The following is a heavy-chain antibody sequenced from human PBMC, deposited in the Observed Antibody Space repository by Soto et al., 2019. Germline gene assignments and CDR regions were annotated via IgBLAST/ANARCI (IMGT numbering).Heavy chain of an antibody. CDR3: ARYGSGSYYYYYGMDV. J-gene: IGHJ6*02. V-gene: IGHV1-69*02. CDR1: GGTFSSYT. CDR2: IIPILGIA. D-gene: IGHD3-10*01. Sequence: EASVKVSCKASGGTFSSYTISCVRQDHGQGLEWMGRIIPILGIANYAQKFQGRVTITADKSTSTAYMELSSLRSEDTAVYYCARYGSGSYYYYYGMDVWGQGTTVTVSS.